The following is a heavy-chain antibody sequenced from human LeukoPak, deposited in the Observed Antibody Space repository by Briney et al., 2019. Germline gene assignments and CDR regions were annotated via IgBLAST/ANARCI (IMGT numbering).Heavy chain of an antibody. CDR2: IYAGGSI. D-gene: IGHD2-15*01. Sequence: GGSLRLSCALSGVTLRTNYISWVRQAPGKGLEWVSIIYAGGSIYFADSVKGRFTISRDISKSTIYLQMNSLRPEDTAVYHCASPGLQSNYYDYYIDVWGKGTTVTVSS. CDR1: GVTLRTNY. CDR3: ASPGLQSNYYDYYIDV. V-gene: IGHV3-66*02. J-gene: IGHJ6*03.